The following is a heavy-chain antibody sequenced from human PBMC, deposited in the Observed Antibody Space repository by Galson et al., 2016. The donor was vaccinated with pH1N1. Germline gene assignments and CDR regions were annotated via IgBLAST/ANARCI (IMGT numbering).Heavy chain of an antibody. CDR1: GYSFSSHW. D-gene: IGHD6-19*01. J-gene: IGHJ4*02. Sequence: QSGAEVKKPGESLKISCQGSGYSFSSHWIGWVRHMPGKGLEWTGIIYPGDADTKYSRSFQGQVPFSADKSINTAYLQWSSLQASDTAMYFCARRSAVAGVDYWGQGTLVTVSS. V-gene: IGHV5-51*01. CDR2: IYPGDADT. CDR3: ARRSAVAGVDY.